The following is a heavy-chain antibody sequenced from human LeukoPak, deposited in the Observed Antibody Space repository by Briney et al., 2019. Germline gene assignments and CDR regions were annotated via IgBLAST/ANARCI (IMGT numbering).Heavy chain of an antibody. CDR3: ASRLDTSGSLD. D-gene: IGHD1-26*01. J-gene: IGHJ4*02. Sequence: GGSLRLSCAASGFTFSNYNMNWVRQAPGKGLEWVSSISSSSSYIYYADSVKGRFTISRDNAKNSLYLQMNSLRAEDTAVYYCASRLDTSGSLDWGQGTLVTVSS. CDR1: GFTFSNYN. CDR2: ISSSSSYI. V-gene: IGHV3-21*01.